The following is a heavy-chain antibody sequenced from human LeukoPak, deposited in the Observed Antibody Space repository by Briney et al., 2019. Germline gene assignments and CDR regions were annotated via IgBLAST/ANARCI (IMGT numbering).Heavy chain of an antibody. V-gene: IGHV3-21*01. CDR3: ASNSLLRGKGTDY. D-gene: IGHD3-10*01. Sequence: GGSLRLSCAASGFTFSSYSMNWVRQAPGKGLKWVSSISSSSSYIYYADSVKGRFTISRDNAKNSLYLQMDSLRAEDTAVYYCASNSLLRGKGTDYWGQGTLVTVSS. CDR1: GFTFSSYS. CDR2: ISSSSSYI. J-gene: IGHJ4*02.